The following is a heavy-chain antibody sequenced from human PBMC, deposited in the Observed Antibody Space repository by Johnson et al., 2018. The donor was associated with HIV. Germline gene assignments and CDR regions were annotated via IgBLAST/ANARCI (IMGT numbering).Heavy chain of an antibody. CDR3: ARGREDA. V-gene: IGHV3-7*01. Sequence: EKLVESGGGLVQPGGSLRLSCGASGFSFNNYWMSWVRQAPGKGLEWVANINEDGRAKPYVDYVRGRFTIARDNGKNSWSLQMNTLRADDTGVYFLARGREDAWGQGTMVTVSS. D-gene: IGHD1-26*01. CDR1: GFSFNNYW. CDR2: INEDGRAK. J-gene: IGHJ3*01.